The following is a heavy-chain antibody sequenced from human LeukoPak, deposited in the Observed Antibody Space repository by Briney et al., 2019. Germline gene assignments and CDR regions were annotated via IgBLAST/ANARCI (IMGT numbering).Heavy chain of an antibody. CDR3: ATSSVDYGGNSGFDY. CDR2: VNPKTGGT. V-gene: IGHV1-2*02. Sequence: ASVKVSCKASGYTFIGYNVHWVRQAPGQGLEWMGWVNPKTGGTTYAPKFQGRVAMTRDTSITTAYMELSSLRSEDTAVYYCATSSVDYGGNSGFDYWGQGTLVTVSS. CDR1: GYTFIGYN. D-gene: IGHD4-23*01. J-gene: IGHJ4*02.